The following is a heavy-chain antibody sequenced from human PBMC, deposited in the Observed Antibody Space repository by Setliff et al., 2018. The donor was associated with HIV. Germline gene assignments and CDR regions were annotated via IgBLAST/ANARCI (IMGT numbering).Heavy chain of an antibody. J-gene: IGHJ3*01. CDR3: VRPRVFDSFDV. V-gene: IGHV1-18*01. CDR1: GYSFSNYG. Sequence: GASVKVSCKASGYSFSNYGISWVRQAPGQGLEWMGWISGYNRNTEYAQNLRGRVTVTKDTSTNTAYMELRNLRSDDTAVYYCVRPRVFDSFDVWGPGTMVTVSS. CDR2: ISGYNRNT.